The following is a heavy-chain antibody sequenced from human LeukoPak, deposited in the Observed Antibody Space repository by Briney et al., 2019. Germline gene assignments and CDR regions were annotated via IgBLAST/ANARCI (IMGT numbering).Heavy chain of an antibody. V-gene: IGHV4-39*01. CDR2: IYYSGST. CDR1: GGSISSSSYY. J-gene: IGHJ4*02. D-gene: IGHD3-22*01. CDR3: VCEPYDYYGSSGYGFDY. Sequence: SETLSLTCTVSGGSISSSSYYWGWIRQPPGKGLEWIGSIYYSGSTYYNPSLKSRVTISVDTSKNQFSLKLSSVTAADTAVYYCVCEPYDYYGSSGYGFDYWGQGTLVTVSS.